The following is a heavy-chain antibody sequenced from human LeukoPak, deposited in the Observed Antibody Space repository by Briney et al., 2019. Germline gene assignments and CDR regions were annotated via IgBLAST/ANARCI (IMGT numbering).Heavy chain of an antibody. D-gene: IGHD6-19*01. V-gene: IGHV3-7*03. J-gene: IGHJ4*02. CDR2: IKQDGSEK. CDR1: GFTFSSYG. CDR3: AKRSSGRYVQYYFDY. Sequence: GGSLRLSCAASGFTFSSYGMSWVRQAPGKGLEWVANIKQDGSEKYYVDSVKGRFTISRDNAKNSLYLQMNSLRAEDTAVYYCAKRSSGRYVQYYFDYWGQGTLVTVSS.